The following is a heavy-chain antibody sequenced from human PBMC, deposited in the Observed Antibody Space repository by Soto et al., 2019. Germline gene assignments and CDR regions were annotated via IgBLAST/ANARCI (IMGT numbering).Heavy chain of an antibody. D-gene: IGHD1-1*01. Sequence: QVTLKESGPVLVKPTETLTLTCTVSGFSLSNARMGVSWIRQPPGKALEWLAHIFSNHEKSHSTSLNSRITISKDTSKSQVVLTMTNMDPVDTATYYCARIPHDWNDGGATFDYWGQGTLVTVSS. CDR1: GFSLSNARMG. J-gene: IGHJ4*02. CDR3: ARIPHDWNDGGATFDY. CDR2: IFSNHEK. V-gene: IGHV2-26*01.